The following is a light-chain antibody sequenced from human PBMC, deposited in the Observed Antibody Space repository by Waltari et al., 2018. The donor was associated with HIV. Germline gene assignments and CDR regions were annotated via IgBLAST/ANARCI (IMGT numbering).Light chain of an antibody. J-gene: IGKJ4*01. Sequence: DIQLPQSPSPLSASVGDRVTLTCQASQDISNYLNWYQQKPGKDPKLLIYDASNLETGVPSRFSGSGSGTDFTFTISSLQPEDIATYYCQQYDNLPFGGGTKVEIK. CDR2: DAS. V-gene: IGKV1-33*01. CDR1: QDISNY. CDR3: QQYDNLP.